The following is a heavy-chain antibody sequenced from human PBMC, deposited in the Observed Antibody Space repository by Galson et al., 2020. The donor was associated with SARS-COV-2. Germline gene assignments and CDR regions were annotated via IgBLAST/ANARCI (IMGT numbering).Heavy chain of an antibody. CDR3: ARGIWGREPDAFDM. D-gene: IGHD3-16*01. V-gene: IGHV4-59*12. J-gene: IGHJ3*02. Sequence: ASETLSLTCVVSGDSMSNYYWSWIRQPPGKGLQWIGYIYHSGSTNYSPSRRSRVTMSIDTSKSQFSLGLSSVTAADTAVYYCARGIWGREPDAFDMWGQGAMVTVSS. CDR1: GDSMSNYY. CDR2: IYHSGST.